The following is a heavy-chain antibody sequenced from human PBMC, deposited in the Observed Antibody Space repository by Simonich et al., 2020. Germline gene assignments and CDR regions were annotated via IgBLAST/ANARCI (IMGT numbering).Heavy chain of an antibody. Sequence: GGGLVKPGGSLRLSCAASGFTFSSYSMNWVRQAPGKGLEWVSSISSSSSYIYYEDSVKGRFTISRDNAKNSLYLQMNSLRAEDTAVYYCAREGYSSSAEYFQHWGQGTLVTVSS. CDR3: AREGYSSSAEYFQH. D-gene: IGHD6-13*01. CDR1: GFTFSSYS. V-gene: IGHV3-21*01. CDR2: ISSSSSYI. J-gene: IGHJ1*01.